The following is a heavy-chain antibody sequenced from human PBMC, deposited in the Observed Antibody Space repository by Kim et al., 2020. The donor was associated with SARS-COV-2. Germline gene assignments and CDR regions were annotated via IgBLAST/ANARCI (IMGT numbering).Heavy chain of an antibody. CDR2: INHSGST. CDR1: GGSFSGYY. D-gene: IGHD6-19*01. J-gene: IGHJ4*02. Sequence: SETLSLTCAVYGGSFSGYYWSWIRQPPGKGLEWIGEINHSGSTNYNPSLKSRVTISVDTSKNQFSLKLSSVTAADTAVYYCARGLIGGWYERRLGYFDYWGQGTLVTVSS. CDR3: ARGLIGGWYERRLGYFDY. V-gene: IGHV4-34*01.